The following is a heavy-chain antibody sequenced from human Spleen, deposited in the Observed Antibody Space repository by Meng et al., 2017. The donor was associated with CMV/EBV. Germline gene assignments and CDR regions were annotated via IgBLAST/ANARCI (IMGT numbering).Heavy chain of an antibody. V-gene: IGHV3-21*01. D-gene: IGHD2-2*01. CDR2: ISYSSNYK. CDR3: ARGRQSCNRPSCHLTWFDP. J-gene: IGHJ5*02. CDR1: GFTFSSYS. Sequence: GESLKISCAASGFTFSSYSMNWVRQAPGKGLEWVSSISYSSNYKYYADSVKGRFTVSRDNAANSLYLQMNSLRADDTAVYYCARGRQSCNRPSCHLTWFDPWGQGTLVTVSS.